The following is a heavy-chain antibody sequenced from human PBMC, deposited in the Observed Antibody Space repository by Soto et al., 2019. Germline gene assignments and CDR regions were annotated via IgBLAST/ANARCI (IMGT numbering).Heavy chain of an antibody. D-gene: IGHD3-10*02. Sequence: SETLSLTCTVSGGSISSYYWSWIRQPPGKGLEWIGYIYYSGSTNYNPSLKSRVTISVDTSKNQFSLKLSSVTAADTAVYYCESVRGGYYYAMDVWGQGYTVTVSS. CDR3: ESVRGGYYYAMDV. CDR2: IYYSGST. V-gene: IGHV4-59*12. J-gene: IGHJ6*02. CDR1: GGSISSYY.